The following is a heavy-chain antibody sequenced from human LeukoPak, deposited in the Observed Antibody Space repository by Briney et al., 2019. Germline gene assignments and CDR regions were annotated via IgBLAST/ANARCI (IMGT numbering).Heavy chain of an antibody. J-gene: IGHJ4*02. CDR2: ISYDGSNK. CDR3: ARGSGYSYGID. D-gene: IGHD5-18*01. V-gene: IGHV3-30-3*01. Sequence: PGGSLRLSCAASGFTFSSYAMHWVRQAPGKGLEWVAVISYDGSNKYYADSVKGRFTISRDNSKNTLYLQMNSLRAEDTAVYYCARGSGYSYGIDWGQGTLVTVSS. CDR1: GFTFSSYA.